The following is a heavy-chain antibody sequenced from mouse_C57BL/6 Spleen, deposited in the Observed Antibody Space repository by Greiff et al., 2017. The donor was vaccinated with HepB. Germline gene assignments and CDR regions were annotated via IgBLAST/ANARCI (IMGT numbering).Heavy chain of an antibody. CDR2: IDPSDSET. CDR3: ARGGLRREFAY. Sequence: VQLQQPGAELVRPGSSVKLSCKASGYTFTSYWMHWVKQRPIQGLEWIGNIDPSDSETHYNQKFKDKATLTVDKSSSTAYMQLSSLTSEDSAVYYCARGGLRREFAYWGQGTLVTVSA. J-gene: IGHJ3*01. V-gene: IGHV1-52*01. CDR1: GYTFTSYW. D-gene: IGHD2-4*01.